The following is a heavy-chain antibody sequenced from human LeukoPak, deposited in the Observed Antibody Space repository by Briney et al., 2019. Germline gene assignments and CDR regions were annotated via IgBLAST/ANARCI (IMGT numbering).Heavy chain of an antibody. D-gene: IGHD2-15*01. CDR1: GGSMSSYY. CDR2: VYYRGGP. V-gene: IGHV4-59*01. Sequence: PSETLSLTCTPSGGSMSSYYWSGVRQSPGRGLEWIGFVYYRGGPNYIPSLKNRVTISEDTSKTKISLKLTSVTAADTAVYYCVRKVQWLLKYYIDVWGKGILVTVSS. CDR3: VRKVQWLLKYYIDV. J-gene: IGHJ4*02.